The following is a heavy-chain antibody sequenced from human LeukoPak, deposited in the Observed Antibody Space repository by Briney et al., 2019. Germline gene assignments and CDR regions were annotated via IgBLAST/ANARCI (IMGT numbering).Heavy chain of an antibody. J-gene: IGHJ4*02. Sequence: SETLSLTCAVYGGSFSGYYWSWIRQPPGKGLEWLGEINHSGSTNYNPSLKSRVTISVDTSKNQFSLKLSSVTAADTAVYYCARSKQQLPARSPPGDWGQGTLVTVSS. CDR2: INHSGST. CDR3: ARSKQQLPARSPPGD. V-gene: IGHV4-34*01. D-gene: IGHD6-13*01. CDR1: GGSFSGYY.